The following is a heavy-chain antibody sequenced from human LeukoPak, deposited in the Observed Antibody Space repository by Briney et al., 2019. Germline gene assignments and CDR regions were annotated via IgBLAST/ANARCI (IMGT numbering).Heavy chain of an antibody. Sequence: PSETLSLTCAVYGGSFSGYYWSWIRQPPGKGLEWIGEINHSGSTNYNPSLNSRVTISVDTSKNQFSLRLSSVTAADTAVYYCARHPDYYDSSGSNWFDPWGQGTLVTVSS. CDR3: ARHPDYYDSSGSNWFDP. V-gene: IGHV4-34*01. CDR2: INHSGST. CDR1: GGSFSGYY. D-gene: IGHD3-22*01. J-gene: IGHJ5*02.